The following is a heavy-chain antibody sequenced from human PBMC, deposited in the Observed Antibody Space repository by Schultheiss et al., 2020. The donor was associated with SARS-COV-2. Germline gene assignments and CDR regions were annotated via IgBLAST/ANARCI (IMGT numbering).Heavy chain of an antibody. CDR1: GFTFSSIE. CDR2: INCADNTK. CDR3: ARDRTGNSGGHFDL. V-gene: IGHV3-48*03. Sequence: GGSLSLSCEGSGFTFSSIEMNWVRQAPGKGPEWVSYINCADNTKWYADSVKGRFTISRDNARNSLYLQMNSLRAEDTAVYYCARDRTGNSGGHFDLWGRGTLVTVS. D-gene: IGHD5-12*01. J-gene: IGHJ2*01.